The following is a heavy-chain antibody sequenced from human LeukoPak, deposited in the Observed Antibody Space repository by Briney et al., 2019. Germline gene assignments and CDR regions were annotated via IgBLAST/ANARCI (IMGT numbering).Heavy chain of an antibody. CDR1: GGSFSGYY. J-gene: IGHJ5*02. CDR2: INHSRST. CDR3: ARGLGGFDP. Sequence: SETLSLTCAVYGGSFSGYYWSWIRQPPGKGLEWIGEINHSRSTNYNPSLKSRVTISVDTSKNQFSLKLSSVTAADTAVYYCARGLGGFDPWGQGTLVTVSS. D-gene: IGHD3-16*01. V-gene: IGHV4-34*01.